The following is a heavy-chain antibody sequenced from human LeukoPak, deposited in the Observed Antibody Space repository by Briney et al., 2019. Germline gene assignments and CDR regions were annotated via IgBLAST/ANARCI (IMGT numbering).Heavy chain of an antibody. CDR1: GGSFSGYY. Sequence: SETLSLTCAVYGGSFSGYYWSWIRQPPGKGLEWIGEINHSGSTNYNPSLKSRVTISVDTSKNQFSLKLSSVTAADTAVYYCAGGGGGYSSSWYPAYWGQGTLVTVSS. V-gene: IGHV4-34*01. CDR2: INHSGST. D-gene: IGHD6-13*01. CDR3: AGGGGGYSSSWYPAY. J-gene: IGHJ4*02.